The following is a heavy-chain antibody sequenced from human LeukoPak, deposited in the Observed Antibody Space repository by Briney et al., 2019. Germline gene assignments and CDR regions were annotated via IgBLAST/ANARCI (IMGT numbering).Heavy chain of an antibody. CDR2: INHSGST. D-gene: IGHD3-9*01. CDR1: GGSFSGYY. J-gene: IGHJ6*03. V-gene: IGHV4-34*01. CDR3: ARVQLRYFDWLLPNYMDV. Sequence: SETLSLTCAVYGGSFSGYYWSWIRQPPGKGLEWIGEINHSGSTNYNPSLKSRVTISVDTSKNQFSLKLSSVTAADTAVYYCARVQLRYFDWLLPNYMDVWGKGTTVTVSS.